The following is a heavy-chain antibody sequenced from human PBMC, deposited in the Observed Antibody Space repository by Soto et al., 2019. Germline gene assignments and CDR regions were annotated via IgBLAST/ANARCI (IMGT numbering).Heavy chain of an antibody. V-gene: IGHV3-30*18. J-gene: IGHJ6*02. CDR3: AKDLMGGYYYYGMDV. Sequence: PGGSLRLSCAASGFTFSSYGMHWVRQAPGKGLEWVAVISYDGSNKYYADSVKGRFTISRDNSKNTLYLQKNSLRAEDTAVYYCAKDLMGGYYYYGMDVWGQGTTVTVSS. CDR2: ISYDGSNK. CDR1: GFTFSSYG. D-gene: IGHD2-8*01.